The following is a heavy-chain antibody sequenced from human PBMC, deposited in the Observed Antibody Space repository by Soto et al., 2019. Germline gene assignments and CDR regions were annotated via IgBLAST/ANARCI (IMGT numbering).Heavy chain of an antibody. J-gene: IGHJ4*02. CDR3: ARGRGYSYGYKGYFDY. CDR2: INHSGST. Sequence: QVQLQQCGAGLLKPSETLSLTCAVYGGSFSGYYWSWIRQPPGKGLEWIGEINHSGSTNYNPSLKSRVTISVDTSKNQFSLKLSSVTAADTAVYYCARGRGYSYGYKGYFDYWGQGTLVTVSS. V-gene: IGHV4-34*01. CDR1: GGSFSGYY. D-gene: IGHD5-18*01.